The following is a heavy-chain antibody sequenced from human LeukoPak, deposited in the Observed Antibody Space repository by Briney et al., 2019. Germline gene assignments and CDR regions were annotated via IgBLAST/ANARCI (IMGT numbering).Heavy chain of an antibody. Sequence: SETLSLTCTVSGGSISSGDYYWSWIRQPPGKGLEWIGYFYYSGSTYYNPSLKSRVTISVDTSKNQFSLKLSSVTAADTAVYYCTRPYYYDSRIDPWGQGTLVTVSS. J-gene: IGHJ5*02. V-gene: IGHV4-30-4*01. D-gene: IGHD3-22*01. CDR2: FYYSGST. CDR3: TRPYYYDSRIDP. CDR1: GGSISSGDYY.